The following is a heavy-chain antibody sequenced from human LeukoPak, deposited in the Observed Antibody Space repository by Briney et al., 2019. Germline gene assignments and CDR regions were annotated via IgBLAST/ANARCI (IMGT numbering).Heavy chain of an antibody. CDR1: GYTFTGYY. V-gene: IGHV1-2*04. D-gene: IGHD6-13*01. J-gene: IGHJ4*02. CDR2: INPNSGGT. CDR3: ARDLIAAAGTGLDY. Sequence: ASVKVSCKASGYTFTGYYMHWVRQAPGQGLEWMGWINPNSGGTNYAQKFQGWVTMTRDTSISTAYMELSRLRSDDTAVYYCARDLIAAAGTGLDYWGQGTLVTVSS.